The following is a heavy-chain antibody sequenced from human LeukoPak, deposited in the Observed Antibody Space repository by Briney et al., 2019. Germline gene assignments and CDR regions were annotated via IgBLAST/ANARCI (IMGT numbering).Heavy chain of an antibody. CDR2: ISWNSGSI. Sequence: PGGSLRLSCAASGFTFSSYWMSWVRQAPGKGLEWVSGISWNSGSIGYADSVKGRFTISRDNAKNSLYLQMNSLRAEDTALYYCAKDATVTTLGAFDIWGQGTMVTVSS. CDR1: GFTFSSYW. J-gene: IGHJ3*02. V-gene: IGHV3-9*01. D-gene: IGHD4-17*01. CDR3: AKDATVTTLGAFDI.